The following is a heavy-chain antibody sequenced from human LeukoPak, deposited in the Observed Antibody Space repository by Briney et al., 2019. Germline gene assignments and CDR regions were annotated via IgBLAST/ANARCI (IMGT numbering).Heavy chain of an antibody. Sequence: SETLSLTCTVSGYSISSDYYWGWIRQPPGKGLEWIGFIYHSGSTYYNPSLKSRVTISVDTSKNQFSLKLSSVTAADSAVYYCARYDVWGTYRAFDYWGQGTLVTVSS. CDR1: GYSISSDYY. CDR3: ARYDVWGTYRAFDY. J-gene: IGHJ4*02. CDR2: IYHSGST. D-gene: IGHD3-16*02. V-gene: IGHV4-38-2*02.